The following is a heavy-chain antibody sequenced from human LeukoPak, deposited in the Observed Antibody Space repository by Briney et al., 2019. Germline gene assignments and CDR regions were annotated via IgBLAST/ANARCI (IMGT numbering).Heavy chain of an antibody. CDR3: ARESGGGGYYYGMDV. J-gene: IGHJ6*02. Sequence: GGSLRLSCAASGFTVSSNYMNWVRRAPGKGLEWVSVVYSGGSTYYADSVKGRFTISRHNSKNTLYLQMNSLRAEDTAVYFCARESGGGGYYYGMDVWGQGTTVTVSS. V-gene: IGHV3-53*04. CDR1: GFTVSSNY. CDR2: VYSGGST. D-gene: IGHD2-15*01.